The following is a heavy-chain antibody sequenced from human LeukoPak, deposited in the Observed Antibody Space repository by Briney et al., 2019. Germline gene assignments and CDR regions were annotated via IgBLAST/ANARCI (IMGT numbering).Heavy chain of an antibody. J-gene: IGHJ6*02. CDR2: ISSSSSTI. CDR3: ATSLRYCSGGGCYNYYTMDV. D-gene: IGHD2-15*01. Sequence: PGGSLRLSCAASGFTFSSYAMSWVRQAPGKGLEWVSYISSSSSTIYYADSVRGRFTISRDSAKNSLYLQMNSLRVEDTAVYYCATSLRYCSGGGCYNYYTMDVWGQGTTVTVSS. CDR1: GFTFSSYA. V-gene: IGHV3-48*04.